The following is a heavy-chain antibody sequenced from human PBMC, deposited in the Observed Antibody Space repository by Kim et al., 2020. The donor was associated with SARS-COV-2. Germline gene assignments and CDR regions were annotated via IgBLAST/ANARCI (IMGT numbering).Heavy chain of an antibody. CDR3: ARGRYNWNDLEGAFDI. Sequence: SETLSLTCTVSGGSISSYYWSWIRQPPGKGLEWIGYIYYSGSTNYNPSLKSRVTISVDTSKNQFSLKLSSVTAADTAVYYCARGRYNWNDLEGAFDIWGQGTMVTVSS. D-gene: IGHD1-20*01. CDR1: GGSISSYY. V-gene: IGHV4-59*13. CDR2: IYYSGST. J-gene: IGHJ3*02.